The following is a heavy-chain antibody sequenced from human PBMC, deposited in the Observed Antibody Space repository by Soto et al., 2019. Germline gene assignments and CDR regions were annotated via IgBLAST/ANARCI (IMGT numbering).Heavy chain of an antibody. J-gene: IGHJ6*02. CDR2: ISWNSGSI. V-gene: IGHV3-9*01. Sequence: EVQLVESGGGLVQPGRSLRLSCAASGFTFDDYAMHWVRQAPGKGLEWVSGISWNSGSIGYADSVKGRFTISRDNAKNSLYLQMNSLRAEDTVLYYCAKGFDVVAAPYGMDVWGQGTTVTVSS. D-gene: IGHD2-15*01. CDR1: GFTFDDYA. CDR3: AKGFDVVAAPYGMDV.